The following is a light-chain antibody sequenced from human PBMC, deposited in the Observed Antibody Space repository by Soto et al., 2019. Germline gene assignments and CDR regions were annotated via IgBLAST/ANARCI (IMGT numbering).Light chain of an antibody. J-gene: IGKJ5*01. CDR1: QSVSAT. Sequence: EIVMTQSPATLSVSPGERATLSCRASQSVSATYIAWYQQKPGQAPRLLIYDASTRATGIPARFSGSGSGTEFTLTISSLQSEDFAVYYCQQYNNWPPMITFGQGTRLEI. CDR3: QQYNNWPPMIT. CDR2: DAS. V-gene: IGKV3-15*01.